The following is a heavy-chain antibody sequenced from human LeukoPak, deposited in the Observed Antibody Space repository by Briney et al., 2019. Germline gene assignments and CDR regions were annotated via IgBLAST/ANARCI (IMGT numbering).Heavy chain of an antibody. CDR1: GFTFSDYY. CDR3: ARVGSSWKYYYYGMDV. D-gene: IGHD6-13*01. J-gene: IGHJ6*02. Sequence: PGGSLRLSCAASGFTFSDYYMSWIRQAPGKGLEWVSYISSSGSTIYYADSVKGRFTISRDNAKNSLYLQMNSLRAEDTAVYYCARVGSSWKYYYYGMDVWGQGTTVTVSS. CDR2: ISSSGSTI. V-gene: IGHV3-11*04.